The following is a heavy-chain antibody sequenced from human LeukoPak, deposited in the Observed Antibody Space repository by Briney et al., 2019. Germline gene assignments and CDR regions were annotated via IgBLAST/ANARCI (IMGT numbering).Heavy chain of an antibody. D-gene: IGHD2-15*01. CDR1: GGSISSGGYY. Sequence: SETLSLTCTVSGGSISSGGYYWSWIRQHPGKGLEWIGYIYYSGSTYYNPSLKSRVTISVDTSKNQISLKLSSVTAADTAVYYCARRSVCCSGGSSGWFDPWGQGTLVTVSS. CDR2: IYYSGST. V-gene: IGHV4-31*03. CDR3: ARRSVCCSGGSSGWFDP. J-gene: IGHJ5*02.